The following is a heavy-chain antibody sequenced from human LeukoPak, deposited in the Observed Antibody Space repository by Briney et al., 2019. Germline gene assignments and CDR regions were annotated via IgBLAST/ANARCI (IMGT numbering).Heavy chain of an antibody. Sequence: PSETLSLTCTVSGGSISSYYWSWIRQPPGKGLEWIGYIYYSGSTNYNPSLKSRVTISVDTSKNQFSLKLSSVTAADTAVYYCANLMVVVGAIDYWGQGTLVTVSS. CDR3: ANLMVVVGAIDY. D-gene: IGHD3-22*01. J-gene: IGHJ4*02. V-gene: IGHV4-59*08. CDR1: GGSISSYY. CDR2: IYYSGST.